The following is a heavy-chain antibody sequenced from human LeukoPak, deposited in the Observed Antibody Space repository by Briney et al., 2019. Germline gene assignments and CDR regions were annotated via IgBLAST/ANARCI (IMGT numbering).Heavy chain of an antibody. D-gene: IGHD3-3*01. CDR2: IYYSGST. V-gene: IGHV4-59*08. Sequence: SETLSLTCTVSGGSISSYYWSWIRQPPGKGLEWIGYIYYSGSTNYNPSLKSRVTISVDTSKNQFSLKLSSVTAADTAVYYCASWIRYDFWSGYSGAFDIWGQGTMVTVSS. CDR1: GGSISSYY. CDR3: ASWIRYDFWSGYSGAFDI. J-gene: IGHJ3*02.